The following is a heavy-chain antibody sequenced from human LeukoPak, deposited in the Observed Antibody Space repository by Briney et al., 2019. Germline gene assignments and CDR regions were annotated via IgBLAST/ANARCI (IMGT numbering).Heavy chain of an antibody. V-gene: IGHV4-59*01. CDR1: GASIRTYY. CDR3: AREQAVAGSGFDY. CDR2: IYYSGGT. Sequence: SETLSLTCNVSGASIRTYYWCWIRQPPGKGLEWVGHIYYSGGTRYNPSLKSRVTISVDTSKNQFSLKLNSVTAADTALYYCAREQAVAGSGFDYWGQGTLVIVSS. D-gene: IGHD6-19*01. J-gene: IGHJ4*02.